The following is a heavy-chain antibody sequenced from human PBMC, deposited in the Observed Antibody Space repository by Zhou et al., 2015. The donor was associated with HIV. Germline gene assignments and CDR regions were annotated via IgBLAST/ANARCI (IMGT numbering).Heavy chain of an antibody. V-gene: IGHV1-18*01. D-gene: IGHD3-3*01. J-gene: IGHJ4*02. CDR1: GYTFNNYG. Sequence: QVQLVQSGPVVKKPGASVQVSCKTSGYTFNNYGINWVRQAPGQGLEWMGWISTYDGNRKYAEQFQGRVTMTTDTTTSKVYMELRSLTSDDTATYYCARSRFLEPDFDVWGQGTLVTVSS. CDR3: ARSRFLEPDFDV. CDR2: ISTYDGNR.